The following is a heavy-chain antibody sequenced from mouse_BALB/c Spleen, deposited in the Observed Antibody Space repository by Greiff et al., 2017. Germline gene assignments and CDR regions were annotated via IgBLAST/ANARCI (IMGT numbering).Heavy chain of an antibody. Sequence: EVQLVESGGGLVQPGGSRKLSCAASGFTFSSFGMHWVRQAPEKGLEWVAYISSGSSTIYYADTVKGRFTISRDNPKNTLFLQMTSLRSEDTAMYYCAREGNSLLRLGAMDYWGQGTSVTVSS. V-gene: IGHV5-17*02. D-gene: IGHD1-2*01. J-gene: IGHJ4*01. CDR1: GFTFSSFG. CDR3: AREGNSLLRLGAMDY. CDR2: ISSGSSTI.